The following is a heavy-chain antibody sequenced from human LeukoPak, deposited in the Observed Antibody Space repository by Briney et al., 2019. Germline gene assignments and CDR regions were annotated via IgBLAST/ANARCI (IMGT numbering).Heavy chain of an antibody. J-gene: IGHJ6*02. Sequence: SETLSLTCTVSGGSINSYYWSWIRQPPGKGLEWIGYISYSGSTNYNPSLKSRVTISVDTPKNQFSLRVSSVTAADTAVYYCGRRIAAAGTNNYFGIDVWGQGTTVTVSS. CDR2: ISYSGST. D-gene: IGHD6-13*01. CDR3: GRRIAAAGTNNYFGIDV. V-gene: IGHV4-59*08. CDR1: GGSINSYY.